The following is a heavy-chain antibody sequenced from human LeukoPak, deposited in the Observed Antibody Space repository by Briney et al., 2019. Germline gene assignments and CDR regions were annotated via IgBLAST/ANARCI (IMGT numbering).Heavy chain of an antibody. V-gene: IGHV3-23*01. D-gene: IGHD4-23*01. J-gene: IGHJ3*02. CDR1: GFTFSSYA. CDR3: AKKGTVAREAFDI. Sequence: GGSLTLSCAASGFTFSSYAMRWVRQAPGKGLEWVSAISSSGGSTYYADSVKGRFTISRDKSKNTLYLQMNSLRDEDTAVYYCAKKGTVAREAFDIWGQGTMVTVSS. CDR2: ISSSGGST.